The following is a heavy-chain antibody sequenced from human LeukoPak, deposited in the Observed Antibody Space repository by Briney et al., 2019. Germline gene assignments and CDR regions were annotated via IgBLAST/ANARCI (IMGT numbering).Heavy chain of an antibody. V-gene: IGHV3-53*05. CDR1: GFTVSSKY. CDR2: IYSGGST. CDR3: ARDHPTQRLQRYSYGGHDAFDI. D-gene: IGHD5-18*01. J-gene: IGHJ3*02. Sequence: PGGSLRLSCAASGFTVSSKYMSWVRQAPGKGLEWVSVIYSGGSTDYADSVKGRFTISRDNSKNTLYLQMNSLRAEDTAVYYCARDHPTQRLQRYSYGGHDAFDIWGQGTMVTVSS.